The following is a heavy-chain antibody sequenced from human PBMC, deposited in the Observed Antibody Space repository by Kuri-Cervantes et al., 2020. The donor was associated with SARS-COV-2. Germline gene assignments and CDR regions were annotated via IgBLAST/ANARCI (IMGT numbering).Heavy chain of an antibody. CDR3: ARDLSIDY. CDR2: IWYDGSNK. CDR1: GFTFSSYA. D-gene: IGHD3-9*01. Sequence: GGSLRLSCAASGFTFSSYAMSWVRQAPGKGLEWVAVIWYDGSNKYYADSVKGRFTISRDNSKNTLYPQMNSLRAEDTAVYYCARDLSIDYWGQGTLVTVSS. V-gene: IGHV3-33*08. J-gene: IGHJ4*02.